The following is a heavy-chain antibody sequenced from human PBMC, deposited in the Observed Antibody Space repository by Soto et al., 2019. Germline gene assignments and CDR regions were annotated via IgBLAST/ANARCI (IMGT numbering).Heavy chain of an antibody. CDR2: INAGNGNT. D-gene: IGHD3-10*01. J-gene: IGHJ3*02. CDR3: ARGVPPTDAFDI. CDR1: GYTFTSYA. V-gene: IGHV1-3*01. Sequence: ASVKVSCKASGYTFTSYAMHWVRQAPGQRLEWMGWINAGNGNTKYSQKFQGRVTITRDTSASTAYMELSSLRSEDTAVYYCARGVPPTDAFDIWGQGTMVTVSS.